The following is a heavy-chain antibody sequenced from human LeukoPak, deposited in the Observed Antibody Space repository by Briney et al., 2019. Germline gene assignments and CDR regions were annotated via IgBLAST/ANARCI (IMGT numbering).Heavy chain of an antibody. J-gene: IGHJ1*01. V-gene: IGHV3-23*01. CDR2: ISGHGGAT. CDR1: GFTFSIHA. CDR3: AKDPRWELLLGDYLEH. Sequence: PGGSLRLSCAGSGFTFSIHAMSWVRQAPGKGLEWVSAISGHGGATQYAESVRGRFSISRNNSKKTLFLQMDNLRAEDTGIYFCAKDPRWELLLGDYLEHWGQGTVVTVSS. D-gene: IGHD2-15*01.